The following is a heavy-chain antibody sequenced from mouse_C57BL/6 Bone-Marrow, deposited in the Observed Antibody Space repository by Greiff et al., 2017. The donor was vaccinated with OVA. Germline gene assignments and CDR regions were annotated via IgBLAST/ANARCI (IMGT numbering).Heavy chain of an antibody. CDR3: ARLITTVVAPYYAMDY. J-gene: IGHJ4*01. CDR2: IDPSDSYT. D-gene: IGHD1-1*01. V-gene: IGHV1-50*01. CDR1: GYTFTSYW. Sequence: VQLQQPGAELVKPGASVKLSCKASGYTFTSYWMQWVKQRPGQGLEWIGEIDPSDSYTTYNQKFKGKATLTVETSSSHAYMQLSSLTSEDSAVYYCARLITTVVAPYYAMDYWGQGTSVTVSS.